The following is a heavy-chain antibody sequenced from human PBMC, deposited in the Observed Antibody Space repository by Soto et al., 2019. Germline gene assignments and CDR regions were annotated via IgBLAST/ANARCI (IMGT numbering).Heavy chain of an antibody. V-gene: IGHV3-30*18. CDR2: ISYDGSNQ. CDR3: AKDQASGQGSFDS. J-gene: IGHJ4*02. CDR1: GFSLNNYA. Sequence: GGSLRLSCAGSGFSLNNYAMNWVRQAPGKGLEWVALISYDGSNQYYADSVKGRFTISRDNSKNTLFLQMNSLRADDTAVYYCAKDQASGQGSFDSWGQGTLVTVSS.